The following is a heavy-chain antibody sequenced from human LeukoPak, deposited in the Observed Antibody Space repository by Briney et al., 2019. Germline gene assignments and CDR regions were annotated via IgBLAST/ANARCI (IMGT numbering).Heavy chain of an antibody. Sequence: GASVKVSCKASGYTLSSFGISWVGQAPGQGLEWMGWISAYNGNTEYAQNLQGRVTMTADTSTSTAYIELSSLRAEGTAVYYCARRRQVSLCAFDIWGQGTMVTVSS. V-gene: IGHV1-18*01. CDR2: ISAYNGNT. CDR1: GYTLSSFG. CDR3: ARRRQVSLCAFDI. J-gene: IGHJ3*02. D-gene: IGHD6-25*01.